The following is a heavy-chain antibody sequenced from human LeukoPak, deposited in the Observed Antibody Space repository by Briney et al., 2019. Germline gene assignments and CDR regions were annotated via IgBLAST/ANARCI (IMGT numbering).Heavy chain of an antibody. CDR1: GGSISSGGYY. CDR2: IYYSGST. Sequence: PSETLSLTCTVSGGSISSGGYYWSWIRQHPGKGLEWIGYIYYSGSTYYNPSLKSRVTISVDTSKNQFSLKLSSVTAADTAVYYCAASDYYGSGSHSFDYWGQGTPVTVSS. CDR3: AASDYYGSGSHSFDY. J-gene: IGHJ4*02. V-gene: IGHV4-31*03. D-gene: IGHD3-10*01.